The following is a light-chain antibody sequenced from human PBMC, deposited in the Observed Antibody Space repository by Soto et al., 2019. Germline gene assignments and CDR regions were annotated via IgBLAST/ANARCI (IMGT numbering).Light chain of an antibody. J-gene: IGKJ1*01. CDR1: QSVSSN. CDR2: GAS. Sequence: EIVMTQSPPTLSVSPGEIATFSCRPSQSVSSNLAWYQQKPGQAPRLLIYGASNWETGIPDRFSGSGSGTDFTLTISRLEPEDFAVYYCQLYGSSPTWTFGQGTKVDIK. V-gene: IGKV3-20*01. CDR3: QLYGSSPTWT.